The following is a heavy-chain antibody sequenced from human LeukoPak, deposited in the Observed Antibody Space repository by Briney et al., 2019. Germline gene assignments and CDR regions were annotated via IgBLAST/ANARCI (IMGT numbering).Heavy chain of an antibody. V-gene: IGHV3-49*04. CDR3: TRENCGGDCYTRY. CDR1: GFIFGDYA. Sequence: PGGPLRLSCTASGFIFGDYAMSWVRQAPGKGLEWVGYIRSKAYGGTTEYAASVKGRFTISRDDSKSIAYLQMNSLKTEDTAVYYCTRENCGGDCYTRYWGQGTLVTVSS. CDR2: IRSKAYGGTT. J-gene: IGHJ4*02. D-gene: IGHD2-21*02.